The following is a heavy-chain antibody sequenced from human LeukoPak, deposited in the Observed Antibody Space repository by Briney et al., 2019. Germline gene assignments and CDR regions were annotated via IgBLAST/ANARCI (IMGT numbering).Heavy chain of an antibody. CDR3: ARGFGDSSGYYPDY. D-gene: IGHD3-22*01. CDR2: IYYSGST. CDR1: GVSISSGGYY. Sequence: SETLSLTCTVSGVSISSGGYYWSWIRQHPGEGLEWIGYIYYSGSTYYNPSLKSRVTISVDTSKNQFSLKLSSVTAADSAVYHCARGFGDSSGYYPDYWGQGTLVTVSS. J-gene: IGHJ4*02. V-gene: IGHV4-31*03.